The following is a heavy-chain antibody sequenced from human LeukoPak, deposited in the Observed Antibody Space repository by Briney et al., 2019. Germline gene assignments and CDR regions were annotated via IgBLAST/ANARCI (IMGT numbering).Heavy chain of an antibody. CDR2: FDPEQGET. Sequence: ASVKVSCKFSGYTLIALSMHWVRQAPGKGLEWMGGFDPEQGETIYAQGFQGRVTMTEDTSTDTAYMNLSSLRSEDTAVYYCATLVGARFNYWGQGTLVTVSS. D-gene: IGHD1-26*01. J-gene: IGHJ4*02. V-gene: IGHV1-24*01. CDR1: GYTLIALS. CDR3: ATLVGARFNY.